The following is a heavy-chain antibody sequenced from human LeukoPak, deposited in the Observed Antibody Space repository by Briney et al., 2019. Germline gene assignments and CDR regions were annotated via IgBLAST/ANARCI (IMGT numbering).Heavy chain of an antibody. V-gene: IGHV3-21*01. CDR1: GFTFSSYA. Sequence: GGSLRLSCAASGFTFSSYAMNWVRQAPGKGLEWVSYISSSTNYICYADSVKGRFTISRDNAKNSLYLQMNSLRAEDTAVYYCAGGGGWYNYWGQGTLVTVSS. D-gene: IGHD6-19*01. CDR2: ISSSTNYI. J-gene: IGHJ4*02. CDR3: AGGGGWYNY.